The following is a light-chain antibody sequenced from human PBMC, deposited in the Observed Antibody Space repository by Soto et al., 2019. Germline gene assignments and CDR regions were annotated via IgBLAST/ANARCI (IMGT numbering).Light chain of an antibody. Sequence: DIQMTQSPSSLSASVGDRVTITCQASQDINNFLNWYQQKPGKAPKLLIYDASNLERGVPSRFSGSGYGTDYTFTISSLQPEDIATYYCQQYDNFPFPFGQGTKLEI. CDR1: QDINNF. V-gene: IGKV1-33*01. CDR3: QQYDNFPFP. CDR2: DAS. J-gene: IGKJ2*01.